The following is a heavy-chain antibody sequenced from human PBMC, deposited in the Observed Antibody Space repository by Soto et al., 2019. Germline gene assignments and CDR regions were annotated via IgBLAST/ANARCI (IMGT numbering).Heavy chain of an antibody. CDR2: INPSGGST. Sequence: QVQLVQSGAEVKKPGASVKVSCKASGYIFTNHYIHWVRQAPGQGLERMGIINPSGGSTNYLQKFQGRTPMTRDTSTSTVYMELSSLRSEDTAVYFCARADYYDSSGFYYDCWGQGTLVTVSS. V-gene: IGHV1-46*01. J-gene: IGHJ4*02. CDR3: ARADYYDSSGFYYDC. D-gene: IGHD3-22*01. CDR1: GYIFTNHY.